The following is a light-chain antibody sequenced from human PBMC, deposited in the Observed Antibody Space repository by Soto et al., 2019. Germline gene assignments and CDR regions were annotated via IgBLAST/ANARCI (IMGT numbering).Light chain of an antibody. CDR3: QKSDHLPL. V-gene: IGKV1-33*01. Sequence: IQMTQSPPSLSASVGDRVTITCQASHDIGNSLNWYQDKPGQTPKLVIYAAYNLETGVPSTFSGGGYGTHFTFTISSLRPEDIGTYYCQKSDHLPLFGPGTKVDIK. J-gene: IGKJ3*01. CDR2: AAY. CDR1: HDIGNS.